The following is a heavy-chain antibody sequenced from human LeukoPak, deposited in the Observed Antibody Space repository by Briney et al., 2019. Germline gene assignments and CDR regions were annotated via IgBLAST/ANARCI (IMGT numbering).Heavy chain of an antibody. J-gene: IGHJ4*01. V-gene: IGHV1-2*06. Sequence: ASVKVSCKASGYTLTVYYIHWVRQAPGQGLEWMGRINPNSGDTNFAQKFQGRITMTRDTSISTAYMDLSGLRPDDTAVYYCAREGSGYTYGRGSYFDYWGHGILVTVSS. D-gene: IGHD5-18*01. CDR1: GYTLTVYY. CDR2: INPNSGDT. CDR3: AREGSGYTYGRGSYFDY.